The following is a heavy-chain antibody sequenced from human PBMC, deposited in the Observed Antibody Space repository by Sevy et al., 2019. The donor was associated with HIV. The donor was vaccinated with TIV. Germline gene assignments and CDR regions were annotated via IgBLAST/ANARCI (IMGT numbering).Heavy chain of an antibody. CDR1: GGSITSLY. D-gene: IGHD1-26*01. CDR2: IYYNGHI. J-gene: IGHJ4*02. Sequence: AESPSLTCTVSGGSITSLYWNWIRQPPGKGLEWIANIYYNGHINYNPSLKSRVTLSLDTSKNQFSLRLSSVTAADTAMYYCAGENAWGRGYSWGQGTLVIVSS. CDR3: AGENAWGRGYS. V-gene: IGHV4-59*08.